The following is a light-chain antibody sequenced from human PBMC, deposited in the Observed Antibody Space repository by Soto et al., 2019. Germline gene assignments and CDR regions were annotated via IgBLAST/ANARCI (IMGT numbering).Light chain of an antibody. Sequence: EIVMTQSPATLSVSPGERATLSCTASPSVSINLAGSQQKPGQDPRTRLYGASNRATGIPARFSGSGSGREFTLTISSLQSEDFAVYYCQQYNNWPRTFGQGTKVEIK. V-gene: IGKV3-15*01. CDR3: QQYNNWPRT. CDR2: GAS. CDR1: PSVSIN. J-gene: IGKJ1*01.